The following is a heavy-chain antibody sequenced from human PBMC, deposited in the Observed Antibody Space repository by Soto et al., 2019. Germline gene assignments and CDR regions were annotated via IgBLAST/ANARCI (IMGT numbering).Heavy chain of an antibody. CDR3: ARRVYSSGWYYYYDYGMDV. Sequence: QVQLVQSGAEVKKPGASVKVSCKASGYTFTSYDINWVRQATGQGLEWMGWMNPNSGNTGYAQKFQGRVTVTRTNSICRAYMELSCLRSEDPAVYYCARRVYSSGWYYYYDYGMDVWGQGTTVTVSS. CDR2: MNPNSGNT. V-gene: IGHV1-8*01. CDR1: GYTFTSYD. J-gene: IGHJ6*02. D-gene: IGHD6-19*01.